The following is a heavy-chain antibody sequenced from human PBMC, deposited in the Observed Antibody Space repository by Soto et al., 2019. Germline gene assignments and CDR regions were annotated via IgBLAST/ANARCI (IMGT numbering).Heavy chain of an antibody. J-gene: IGHJ6*02. V-gene: IGHV1-3*05. CDR2: INAGNDDT. D-gene: IGHD6-19*01. CDR3: ARDMGEIQGIGSGWFRFGLDV. CDR1: GYTFTTYA. Sequence: QVQLVQSGAEEKKPGASVKVSCKASGYTFTTYAMHWVRQAPGQRLEWMGWINAGNDDTKYSQKFQGRVSITRDTSASTAYMELTSLTFEDTAVYYCARDMGEIQGIGSGWFRFGLDVWGQGTTVTVSS.